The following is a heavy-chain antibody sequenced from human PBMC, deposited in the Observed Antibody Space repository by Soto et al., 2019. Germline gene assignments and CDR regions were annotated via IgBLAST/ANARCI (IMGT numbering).Heavy chain of an antibody. CDR3: ARLITGTTFDP. D-gene: IGHD1-20*01. CDR1: GFTFSNYW. CDR2: IKQDGSEK. Sequence: EVQLVESGGGLVQPGGSLRLSCAASGFTFSNYWMSWVRQAPGKGLEWVANIKQDGSEKYYVDSVKGRFTISRYNAKNSLYLQMNSLRAEDTAVYYCARLITGTTFDPWGQGTLVTVS. J-gene: IGHJ5*02. V-gene: IGHV3-7*01.